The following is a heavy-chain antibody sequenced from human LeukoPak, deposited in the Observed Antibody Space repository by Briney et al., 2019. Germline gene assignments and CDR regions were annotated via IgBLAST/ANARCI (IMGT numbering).Heavy chain of an antibody. Sequence: PGRSLRLSCAASGFTFSSYGMHWVRQAPGKGLEWVAFIRYDGSNKYYADSVKGRFTIARDNSKNTLYLQMNSLRAEDTALYYCAKDMAYDSSGFYYGMDVWGQGTTVTVSS. CDR1: GFTFSSYG. CDR3: AKDMAYDSSGFYYGMDV. CDR2: IRYDGSNK. V-gene: IGHV3-30*02. D-gene: IGHD3-22*01. J-gene: IGHJ6*02.